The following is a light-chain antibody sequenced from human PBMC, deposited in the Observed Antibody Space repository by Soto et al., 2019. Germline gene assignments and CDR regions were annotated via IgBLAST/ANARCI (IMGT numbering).Light chain of an antibody. J-gene: IGKJ4*01. CDR2: DAS. CDR3: QHYKTWPLS. V-gene: IGKV3-15*01. Sequence: IVMTQSPATLSVSPGERATLSCRASQGIGSTLAWYQQKPGQTPRLLTYDASTRATGIPARFSGIGSGTEFTLIISSLQSEDFGVYYCQHYKTWPLSFGGGTKVDIK. CDR1: QGIGST.